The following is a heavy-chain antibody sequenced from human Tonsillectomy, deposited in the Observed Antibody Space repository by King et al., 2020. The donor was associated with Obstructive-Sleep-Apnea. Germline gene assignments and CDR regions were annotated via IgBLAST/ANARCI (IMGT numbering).Heavy chain of an antibody. CDR2: INPSGCTP. J-gene: IGHJ4*02. V-gene: IGHV1-46*01. CDR1: GYTFTNYY. CDR3: ARGGSSGYYPNDY. Sequence: VQLVESETEVKKPGASVKGSCKASGYTFTNYYMHWVRQAPGQGLELVGIINPSGCTPSYPQKFQGRVTMTRDTSTSTVYMELSSLKSEDTAVYYCARGGSSGYYPNDYWGQGTLVTVSS. D-gene: IGHD3-22*01.